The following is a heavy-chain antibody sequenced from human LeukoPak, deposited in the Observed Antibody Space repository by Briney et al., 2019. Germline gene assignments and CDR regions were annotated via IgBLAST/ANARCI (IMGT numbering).Heavy chain of an antibody. J-gene: IGHJ5*02. V-gene: IGHV3-21*01. Sequence: GGSLRLSCAASGFTFSSDNMKWVRAAPGRGLEWVSCITSSSTYIYYTDPVKGRFTINRDNAKNSLYLQMNSRRAEDTAVYYCARDYGDFLEYFVPWGQGTLVTVSS. CDR3: ARDYGDFLEYFVP. CDR1: GFTFSSDN. CDR2: ITSSSTYI. D-gene: IGHD4-17*01.